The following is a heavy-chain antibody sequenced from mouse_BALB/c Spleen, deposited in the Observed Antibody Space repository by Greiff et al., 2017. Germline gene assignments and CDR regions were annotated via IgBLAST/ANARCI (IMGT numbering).Heavy chain of an antibody. D-gene: IGHD2-1*01. Sequence: VQLQQSGAELAKPGASVKMSCKASGYTFTSYWMHWVKQRPGQGLEWIGYLNPSTGYTEYNQQFKDKSTLPADKSSSTAYMQLSSLTSEDSAVYYWARSPDGNYGPYAMDYWGQGTSGTVSS. CDR2: LNPSTGYT. CDR3: ARSPDGNYGPYAMDY. V-gene: IGHV1-7*01. CDR1: GYTFTSYW. J-gene: IGHJ4*01.